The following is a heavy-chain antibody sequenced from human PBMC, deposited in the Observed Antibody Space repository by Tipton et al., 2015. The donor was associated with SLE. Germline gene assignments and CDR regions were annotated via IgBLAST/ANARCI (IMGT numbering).Heavy chain of an antibody. V-gene: IGHV3-30*04. Sequence: SLRLSCAASGFTFSSYAMHWVRQAPGKGLEWVAVISYDGSNKYYADSVKGRFTISRDNSKNTLYLQMNSLRAEDTAVYYCASELLDAFDIWDQGTMVTVSS. J-gene: IGHJ3*02. CDR1: GFTFSSYA. CDR2: ISYDGSNK. CDR3: ASELLDAFDI. D-gene: IGHD2-15*01.